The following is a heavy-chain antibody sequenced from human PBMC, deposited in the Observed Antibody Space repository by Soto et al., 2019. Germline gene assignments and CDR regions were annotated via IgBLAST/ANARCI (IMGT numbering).Heavy chain of an antibody. CDR3: ARDRRARRSTIVDLSFGY. V-gene: IGHV1-2*02. Sequence: GASVKVSCKASGYAFTSYYMHWVRQAPGQGLEWMGWINPNSGGTNYAQKFQGRVTMTRDTSISTAYMELSRLRSDDTAVYYCARDRRARRSTIVDLSFGYWGQGTLVTVSS. D-gene: IGHD1-26*01. CDR1: GYAFTSYY. J-gene: IGHJ4*02. CDR2: INPNSGGT.